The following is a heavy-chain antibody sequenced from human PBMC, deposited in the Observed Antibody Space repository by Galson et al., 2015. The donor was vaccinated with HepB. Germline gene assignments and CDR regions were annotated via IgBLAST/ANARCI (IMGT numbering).Heavy chain of an antibody. CDR2: INPTNGVT. CDR1: GFTFTGYY. Sequence: SVKVSCKASGFTFTGYYMHWVRQAPGQGLEWMGRINPTNGVTNFAPDFQGRVTMTMDTSISTAYMELSRLTSDDTAVYYCARGPESAMGLLPVTYYYYGMDSWGQGTTVTVSS. CDR3: ARGPESAMGLLPVTYYYYGMDS. D-gene: IGHD5-18*01. V-gene: IGHV1-2*06. J-gene: IGHJ6*02.